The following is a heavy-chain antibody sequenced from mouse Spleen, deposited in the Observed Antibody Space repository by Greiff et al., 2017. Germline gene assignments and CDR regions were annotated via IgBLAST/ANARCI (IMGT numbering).Heavy chain of an antibody. D-gene: IGHD1-1*01. CDR1: GYTFTSYW. V-gene: IGHV1-50*01. CDR3: ARSASPLLRSFDY. CDR2: IDPSDSYT. J-gene: IGHJ2*01. Sequence: QVQLKQPGAELVKPGASVKLSCKASGYTFTSYWMQWVKQRPGQGLEWIGEIDPSDSYTNYNQKFKGKATLTVDTSSSTAYMQLSSLTSEDSAVYYCARSASPLLRSFDYWGQGTTLTVSS.